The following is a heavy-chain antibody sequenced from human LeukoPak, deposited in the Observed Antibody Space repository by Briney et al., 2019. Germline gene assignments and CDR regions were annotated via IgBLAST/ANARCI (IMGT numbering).Heavy chain of an antibody. V-gene: IGHV3-13*01. CDR3: ARGRSLYGMDV. CDR1: GFTFSSYD. J-gene: IGHJ6*02. CDR2: IGTAGDT. D-gene: IGHD1-14*01. Sequence: GGSLRLSCAASGFTFSSYDMHWVRQATGKGLEWVSAIGTAGDTYYPGSVKGRFTISRENAKTSLYLQMNSLRAGDTAVYYCARGRSLYGMDVWGQGTTVTVSS.